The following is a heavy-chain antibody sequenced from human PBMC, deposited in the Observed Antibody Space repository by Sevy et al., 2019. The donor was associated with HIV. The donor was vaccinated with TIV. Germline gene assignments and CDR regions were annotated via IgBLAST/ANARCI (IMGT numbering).Heavy chain of an antibody. Sequence: SESLSLTCTVSGGSISSYCCNWIRQSPGKGLEWIGYMCHTGITNYNPSLKSRVTISLDTSRNQFSLRLSSVTAADTDVYYCARAGHSYGLFDYWGQGTLVTVSS. CDR2: MCHTGIT. CDR1: GGSISSYC. CDR3: ARAGHSYGLFDY. D-gene: IGHD5-18*01. J-gene: IGHJ4*02. V-gene: IGHV4-59*13.